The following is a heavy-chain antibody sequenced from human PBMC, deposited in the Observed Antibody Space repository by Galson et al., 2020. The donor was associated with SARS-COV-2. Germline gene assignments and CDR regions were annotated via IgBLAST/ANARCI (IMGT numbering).Heavy chain of an antibody. J-gene: IGHJ4*02. Sequence: ASETLSLTCAVSGASISSNNWWTWVRQPPGKGLEWIGEIYHSGTTNYNPSLKSRVTISVDKSKNHVLLKLNSVTAAHTAVYYCARPTAGSLFDYWGPGSLVTVSS. CDR2: IYHSGTT. CDR3: ARPTAGSLFDY. D-gene: IGHD6-25*01. CDR1: GASISSNNW. V-gene: IGHV4-4*02.